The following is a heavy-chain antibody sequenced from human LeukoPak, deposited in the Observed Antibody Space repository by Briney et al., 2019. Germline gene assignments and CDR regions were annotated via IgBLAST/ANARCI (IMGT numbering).Heavy chain of an antibody. J-gene: IGHJ4*01. CDR2: INQNGGEK. CDR3: ARDGTAAGLYFDL. D-gene: IGHD6-13*01. Sequence: GGSLRLSCAVSGFTFSDYWMNWVRQAPGKGLEWVASINQNGGEKSYVDSVKGRFTISRDNPKNSLYLQMSSLRAEDTAVYYCARDGTAAGLYFDLWGQGTLVTVSS. CDR1: GFTFSDYW. V-gene: IGHV3-7*01.